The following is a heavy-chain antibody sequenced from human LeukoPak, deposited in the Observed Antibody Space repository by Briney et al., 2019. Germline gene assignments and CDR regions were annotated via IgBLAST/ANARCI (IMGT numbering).Heavy chain of an antibody. CDR1: GGTFSSYA. V-gene: IGHV1-69*05. Sequence: ASVKVSCKASGGTFSSYAISWVRQAPGQGLEWMGGIIPIFGTANYAQKFQGRVTITTDESTSTAYMELSSLRSEDTAVYYCAVGELGNYLDYWGQGTLVTVSS. CDR2: IIPIFGTA. J-gene: IGHJ4*02. D-gene: IGHD7-27*01. CDR3: AVGELGNYLDY.